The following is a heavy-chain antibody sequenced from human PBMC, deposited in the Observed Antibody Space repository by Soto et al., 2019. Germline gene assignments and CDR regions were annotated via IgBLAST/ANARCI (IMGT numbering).Heavy chain of an antibody. J-gene: IGHJ4*02. CDR3: AKVSRKGSGIDFDY. D-gene: IGHD3-10*01. V-gene: IGHV1-8*01. CDR2: VNPNNGDT. CDR1: GYTFSNYD. Sequence: QVQLVQSGAELKKPGASVKVSCKASGYTFSNYDMNWVRQATGQGPEWIGWVNPNNGDTGYAQKFQGRVTLTTDISTTTAYIELTSLRSEDTAIYYCAKVSRKGSGIDFDYRGQGTLITVSS.